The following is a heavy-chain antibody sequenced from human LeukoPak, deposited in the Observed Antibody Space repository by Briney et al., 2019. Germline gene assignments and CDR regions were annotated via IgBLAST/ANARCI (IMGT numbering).Heavy chain of an antibody. D-gene: IGHD6-19*01. CDR1: GGSISSSSYY. J-gene: IGHJ6*03. V-gene: IGHV4-39*01. CDR3: ARHQWHYYYYMGV. Sequence: PSETLSLTCTVSGGSISSSSYYWGWIRHPPEKGLEWIGSIYYSGDTYYNPSLKSRRVTISVDTSKNQFSLRLSSVTAADTAVYYCARHQWHYYYYMGVWGKGSTVTVSS. CDR2: IYYSGDT.